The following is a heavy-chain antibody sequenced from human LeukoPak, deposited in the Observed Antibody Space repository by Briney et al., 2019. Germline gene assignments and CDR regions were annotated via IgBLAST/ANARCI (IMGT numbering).Heavy chain of an antibody. J-gene: IGHJ4*02. CDR2: ISYDGSNK. Sequence: PGGSLRLSCAASGFTFSSYAMHWVRQAPGKGLEWMAVISYDGSNKYYADSVKGRFTISRDNSKNTLYLQMNSLRAEDTAVYYCARGSLSDYWGQGTLVTVSS. CDR3: ARGSLSDY. V-gene: IGHV3-30-3*01. CDR1: GFTFSSYA.